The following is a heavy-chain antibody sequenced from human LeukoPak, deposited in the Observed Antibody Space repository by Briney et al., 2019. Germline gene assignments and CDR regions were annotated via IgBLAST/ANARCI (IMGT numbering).Heavy chain of an antibody. V-gene: IGHV3-21*01. Sequence: GGSLRLPCAASGFTFSSYSMNWVRQAPGKGLEWVSSISSGSEYIYYADSVKGRFTISRDNAKNSLFLQMNSLRAEDSAVYYCAREFYGDYYFDHWGQGTLVTVSS. D-gene: IGHD4-17*01. CDR3: AREFYGDYYFDH. CDR1: GFTFSSYS. CDR2: ISSGSEYI. J-gene: IGHJ4*02.